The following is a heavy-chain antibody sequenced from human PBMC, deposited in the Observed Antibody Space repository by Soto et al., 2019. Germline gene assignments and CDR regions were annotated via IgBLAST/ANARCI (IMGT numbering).Heavy chain of an antibody. V-gene: IGHV4-59*08. Sequence: QVQLQESGPGLVKPSETLSLTCTVSGASISGHFWSWIRQPPGQGLEWIAYVFNSGSTYNPSLRSRVTISVDTSKNQLSLELRSVIAADSAIYYCAIHADVWGQGTTVTVSS. J-gene: IGHJ6*02. CDR2: VFNSGST. CDR3: AIHADV. CDR1: GASISGHF.